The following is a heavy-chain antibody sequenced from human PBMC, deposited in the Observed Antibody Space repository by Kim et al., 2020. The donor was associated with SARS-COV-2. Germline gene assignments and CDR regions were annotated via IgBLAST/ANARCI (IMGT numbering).Heavy chain of an antibody. V-gene: IGHV3-30*01. D-gene: IGHD3-22*01. CDR3: ASDSGYYFDY. Sequence: NKYYADSVKGRFTISRDNSKNTLYLQMNSLRAGDTAVYYCASDSGYYFDYWGQGTLVTVSS. CDR2: NK. J-gene: IGHJ4*02.